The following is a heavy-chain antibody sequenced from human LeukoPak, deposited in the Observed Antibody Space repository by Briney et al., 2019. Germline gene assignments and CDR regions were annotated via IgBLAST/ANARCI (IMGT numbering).Heavy chain of an antibody. CDR1: GYTVTRRY. V-gene: IGHV1-2*02. CDR2: INPNSGGT. J-gene: IGHJ4*02. CDR3: ARDAYSGFSSSYNMDS. D-gene: IGHD5-18*01. Sequence: ASVKLSCKASGYTVTRRYLHWVRHPPGQGLEGMGCINPNSGGTNYAQKFQGRVTMTRDTSINTDYMELNSLKSDDTAMYYCARDAYSGFSSSYNMDSWGQGTLVSVSS.